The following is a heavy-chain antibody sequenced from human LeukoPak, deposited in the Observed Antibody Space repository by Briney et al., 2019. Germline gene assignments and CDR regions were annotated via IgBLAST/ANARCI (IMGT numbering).Heavy chain of an antibody. V-gene: IGHV3-48*04. Sequence: GGSLRLSCAASGFTFSSYSMNWVRQAPGKGLEWVSYISSSSSTLYYADSVKGRFTISRDNAKNSLYLQMNSLRAEDTAVYYCARGPGDGYTYGLDYWGQGTLVTVSS. CDR2: ISSSSSTL. D-gene: IGHD5-24*01. CDR1: GFTFSSYS. J-gene: IGHJ4*02. CDR3: ARGPGDGYTYGLDY.